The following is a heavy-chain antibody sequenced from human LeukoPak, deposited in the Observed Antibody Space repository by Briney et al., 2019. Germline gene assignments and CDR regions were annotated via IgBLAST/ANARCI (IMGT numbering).Heavy chain of an antibody. J-gene: IGHJ4*02. CDR3: AKDNDFWSGYYRDY. V-gene: IGHV3-23*01. CDR1: GFTFSSYA. CDR2: ISGSGGST. D-gene: IGHD3-3*01. Sequence: GGSLRLSCAASGFTFSSYAMSWVCQAPGKGLEWVSAISGSGGSTYYADSVKGRFTISRDNSKNTLYLQMNSLRAEDTAVYYCAKDNDFWSGYYRDYWGQGTLVTVSS.